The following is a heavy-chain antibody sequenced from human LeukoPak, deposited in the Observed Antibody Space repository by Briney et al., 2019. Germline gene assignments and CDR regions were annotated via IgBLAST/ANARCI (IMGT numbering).Heavy chain of an antibody. CDR1: GFTFSSYA. J-gene: IGHJ4*02. CDR2: FSVTDGIT. Sequence: GGSLRLSCAASGFTFSSYAMSWVRQAPGKGLEWVSGFSVTDGITYYADSVKGRFTISRDNSKNTLYLQMNSLRAEDTAVYNCATTATVTTCLVYWGQGTLVTVSS. D-gene: IGHD4-11*01. CDR3: ATTATVTTCLVY. V-gene: IGHV3-23*01.